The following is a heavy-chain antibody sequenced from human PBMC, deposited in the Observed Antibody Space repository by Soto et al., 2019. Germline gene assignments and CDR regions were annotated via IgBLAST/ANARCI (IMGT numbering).Heavy chain of an antibody. Sequence: ASVKVSCKASGYTFTSYFMHWVRQAPGQGLEWMGIINPSIGTTTYAQKFQGRVTMTRNTSISTAYMELSSLRSEDTAVYYCAREGVRGMDVWGQGTTVTVSS. CDR1: GYTFTSYF. D-gene: IGHD3-16*01. V-gene: IGHV1-46*01. J-gene: IGHJ6*02. CDR3: AREGVRGMDV. CDR2: INPSIGTT.